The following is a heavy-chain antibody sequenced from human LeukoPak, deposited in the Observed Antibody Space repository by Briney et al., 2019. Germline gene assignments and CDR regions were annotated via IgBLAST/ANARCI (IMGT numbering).Heavy chain of an antibody. J-gene: IGHJ4*02. D-gene: IGHD2-21*02. CDR3: ARGVTATHFDY. CDR2: IFYVGST. V-gene: IGHV4-59*11. CDR1: GDSIGSHY. Sequence: RSSETLSLTCTVSGDSIGSHYWSWIRQPPGKGLEWIGYIFYVGSTNYNPSLKSRVTISVDTSKNQFSLKLNSVTAADTAVYYCARGVTATHFDYWGQGTLVTVSS.